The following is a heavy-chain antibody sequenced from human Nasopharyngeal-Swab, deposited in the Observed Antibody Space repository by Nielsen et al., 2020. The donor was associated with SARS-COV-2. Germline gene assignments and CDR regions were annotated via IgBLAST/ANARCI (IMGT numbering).Heavy chain of an antibody. CDR2: VNSDGSRP. V-gene: IGHV3-74*01. J-gene: IGHJ4*02. D-gene: IGHD6-13*01. CDR1: GFTFNNYW. Sequence: SLKIPCAASGFTFNNYWMHWVRQAPGKGLEWVARVNSDGSRPSYADSVKGRVTLSRDNAKNTLFLQMHSLRAEDTAVYYCARASLAAAGTQDFWGQGTLVTVSS. CDR3: ARASLAAAGTQDF.